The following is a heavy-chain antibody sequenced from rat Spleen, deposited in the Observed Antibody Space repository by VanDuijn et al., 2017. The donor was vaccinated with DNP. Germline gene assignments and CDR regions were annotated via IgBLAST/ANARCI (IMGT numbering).Heavy chain of an antibody. CDR2: IGISDNRL. J-gene: IGHJ3*01. Sequence: EVLLVESGGGLVQPGGSLKVSCAASGFDFNNYYMAWVRQAPKKGLEWVATIGISDNRLYYSDSVRGRFTISRDNAKSSLYLQMNSLRSEDTATYYCTRQYYYSGDDNWIAYWGQGTLVTVSS. D-gene: IGHD1-1*01. V-gene: IGHV5-25*01. CDR3: TRQYYYSGDDNWIAY. CDR1: GFDFNNYY.